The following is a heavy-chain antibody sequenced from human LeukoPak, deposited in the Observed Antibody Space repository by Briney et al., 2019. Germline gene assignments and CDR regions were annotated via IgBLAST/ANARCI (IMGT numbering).Heavy chain of an antibody. CDR2: INPNSGGT. J-gene: IGHJ4*02. V-gene: IGHV1-2*02. CDR3: ARDFGSY. D-gene: IGHD3-16*01. CDR1: GYTFTSYD. Sequence: GASVKVSCKASGYTFTSYDINWVRQATGQGLEWMGWINPNSGGTNYAQKFQGRVTMTRDTSISTAYMELSRLRSDDTAVYYCARDFGSYWGQGTLVTVSS.